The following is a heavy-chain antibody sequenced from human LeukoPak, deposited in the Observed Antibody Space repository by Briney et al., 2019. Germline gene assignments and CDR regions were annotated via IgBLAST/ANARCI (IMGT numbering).Heavy chain of an antibody. CDR1: GYTFTGYY. CDR2: INPNSGGT. Sequence: GASVKVSCKASGYTFTGYYMHWVRQAPGQGLEWMGWINPNSGGTNYAQKFQGRVTMTRDTSISTAYMELSRLRSDDTAVYYCAGLPYSSSPLQDAFDIWGQGTMVTVSS. CDR3: AGLPYSSSPLQDAFDI. V-gene: IGHV1-2*02. D-gene: IGHD6-6*01. J-gene: IGHJ3*02.